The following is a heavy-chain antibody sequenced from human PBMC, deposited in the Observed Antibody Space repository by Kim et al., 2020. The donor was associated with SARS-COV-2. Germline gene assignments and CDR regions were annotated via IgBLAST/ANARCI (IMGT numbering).Heavy chain of an antibody. Sequence: GGSLILSCAASGFTFSRYWMHWVRQAPGKGLVWVSRIKGDGRSTSYADSVEGRFTISRDNAKNTLYLQMNSLRAEDTAVYYCARDGGGLRPDIWGQGTMVTVSS. D-gene: IGHD4-17*01. J-gene: IGHJ3*02. CDR3: ARDGGGLRPDI. V-gene: IGHV3-74*01. CDR1: GFTFSRYW. CDR2: IKGDGRST.